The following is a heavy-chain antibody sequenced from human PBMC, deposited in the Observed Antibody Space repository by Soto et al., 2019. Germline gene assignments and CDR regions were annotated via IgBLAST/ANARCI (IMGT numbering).Heavy chain of an antibody. Sequence: EVQLLESGGGLVQTGGSLRLSCAASGFTFSSYAMSWVRQAPGKGLEWVAAISGSGGHTYYADSVKGRFTISRDNPKNTLYLQMNSLRAEDTAVYYCANTLRQPAYYYGMDVWGQGTTVTVSS. D-gene: IGHD3-16*01. J-gene: IGHJ6*02. V-gene: IGHV3-23*01. CDR1: GFTFSSYA. CDR2: ISGSGGHT. CDR3: ANTLRQPAYYYGMDV.